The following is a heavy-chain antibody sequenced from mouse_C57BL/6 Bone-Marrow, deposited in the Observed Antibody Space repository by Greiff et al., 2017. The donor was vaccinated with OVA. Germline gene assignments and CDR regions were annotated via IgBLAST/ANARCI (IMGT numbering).Heavy chain of an antibody. D-gene: IGHD4-1*01. CDR3: TGSGTDAY. V-gene: IGHV6-3*01. CDR2: IRLKSDNYAT. CDR1: GFTFSNYW. Sequence: DVKLVESGGGLVQPGGSMKLSCVASGFTFSNYWMNWFRQSPEKGLEWVAQIRLKSDNYATHYAESVKGRFTISRDDSKSSVYLQMNNLRAEDTGIYYCTGSGTDAYWGQGTLVTVSA. J-gene: IGHJ3*01.